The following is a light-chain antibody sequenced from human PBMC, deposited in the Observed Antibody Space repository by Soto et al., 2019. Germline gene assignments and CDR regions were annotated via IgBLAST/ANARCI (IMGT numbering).Light chain of an antibody. V-gene: IGKV3-11*01. CDR3: QQRNTWPPIT. CDR1: QSVMTY. J-gene: IGKJ5*01. CDR2: DAS. Sequence: EIVLTHSPVTLSFSPVERATLSCMASQSVMTYLAWYQVKPGQAPRLLIYDASRRASGVPARFSGSGSGTDFTLTISSLEPEDFALYYCQQRNTWPPITFGQGTQLEIK.